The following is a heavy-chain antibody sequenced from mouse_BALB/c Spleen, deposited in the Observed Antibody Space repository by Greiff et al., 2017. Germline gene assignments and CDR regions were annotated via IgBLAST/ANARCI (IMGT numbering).Heavy chain of an antibody. CDR1: GYTFTSYN. Sequence: LQQPGAELVKPGASVKMSCKASGYTFTSYNMHWVKQTPGQGLEWIGAIYPGNGDTSYNQKFKGKATLTADKSSSTAYMQLSSLTSEDSAVYYCARVRHFSYAMDYWGQGTSVTVSS. D-gene: IGHD2-14*01. J-gene: IGHJ4*01. CDR2: IYPGNGDT. CDR3: ARVRHFSYAMDY. V-gene: IGHV1-12*01.